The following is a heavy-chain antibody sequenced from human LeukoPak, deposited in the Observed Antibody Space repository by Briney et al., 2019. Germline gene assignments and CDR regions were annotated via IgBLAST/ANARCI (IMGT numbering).Heavy chain of an antibody. V-gene: IGHV3-21*01. CDR1: GFTFSSYS. D-gene: IGHD5-18*01. CDR2: VSTGSNYI. CDR3: AVGIHLPD. J-gene: IGHJ4*02. Sequence: GGSLRLSCTASGFTFSSYSLNWVRQAPGKGLEWVSSVSTGSNYIYYADSVKGRFTISRDNDKNSLYLQMNSLRVEDTAVYYCAVGIHLPDWGQGTLVTVSS.